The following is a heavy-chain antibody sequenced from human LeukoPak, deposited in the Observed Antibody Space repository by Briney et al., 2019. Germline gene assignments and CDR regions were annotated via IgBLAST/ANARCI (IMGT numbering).Heavy chain of an antibody. CDR1: GFTFSSYG. V-gene: IGHV3-30*18. D-gene: IGHD6-19*01. CDR3: AKDRYSSGWRLSDN. Sequence: PGRSLRLSCAASGFTFSSYGMHWVRQAPGKGLEWVAVISYDGSHKYSADSVKGRFTISRDNSKNTLYLQMNSLRAEDTAVYYCAKDRYSSGWRLSDNWGQGTLVTVSS. CDR2: ISYDGSHK. J-gene: IGHJ4*02.